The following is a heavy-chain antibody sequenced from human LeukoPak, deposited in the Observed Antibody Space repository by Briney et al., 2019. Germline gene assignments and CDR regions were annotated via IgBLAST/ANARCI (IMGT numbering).Heavy chain of an antibody. Sequence: GGSLRLSCAASGFTFSSYSMNWVRQAPGKGLEWVSSISSSSSYIYYADSVKGRFTISRDNAKNSLYLQMNSLRAEDTAVYNCASLTGRGATNSGNDYWGQGTLVTVSS. V-gene: IGHV3-21*01. J-gene: IGHJ4*02. D-gene: IGHD1-26*01. CDR2: ISSSSSYI. CDR1: GFTFSSYS. CDR3: ASLTGRGATNSGNDY.